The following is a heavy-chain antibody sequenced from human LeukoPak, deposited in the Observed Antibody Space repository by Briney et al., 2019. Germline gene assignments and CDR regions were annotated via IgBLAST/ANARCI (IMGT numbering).Heavy chain of an antibody. CDR2: IKQDGSEK. Sequence: GGSLRLSCAASGFTFSSYWMSWVRQAPGKGLEWVANIKQDGSEKYYVDSVKGRFTISRDNAKNSLYLQMNSLRAEDTAVYYCAKVLRYFDWGTAYFDYWGQGTLVTVSS. V-gene: IGHV3-7*01. CDR1: GFTFSSYW. CDR3: AKVLRYFDWGTAYFDY. D-gene: IGHD3-9*01. J-gene: IGHJ4*02.